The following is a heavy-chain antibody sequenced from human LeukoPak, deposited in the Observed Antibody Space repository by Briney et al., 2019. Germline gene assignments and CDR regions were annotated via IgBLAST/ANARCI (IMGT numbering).Heavy chain of an antibody. V-gene: IGHV3-7*03. CDR3: AKGGKWDVTPFDY. J-gene: IGHJ4*02. CDR2: IKEDGTET. Sequence: GGSLRLSCAASGFIFSSNWMSWVRLAPGKGLEWVANIKEDGTETYYVDSVKGRFTISRDNAKNSLYLQMNSLRVEDTAVYYCAKGGKWDVTPFDYWGQGTLVTVSS. CDR1: GFIFSSNW. D-gene: IGHD1-26*01.